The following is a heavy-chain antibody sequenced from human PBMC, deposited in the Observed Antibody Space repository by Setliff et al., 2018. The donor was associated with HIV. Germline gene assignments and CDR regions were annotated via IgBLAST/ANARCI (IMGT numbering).Heavy chain of an antibody. J-gene: IGHJ6*03. Sequence: PGESLKISCKGSGYSFTNYWIGWVRQMPGKGLEWMGIIDPGDSDTRYSPSFQGQVTISADKSISTAYLQWSSLKASDTAMYYCARQPGRAAMGRENYYYYYMDVWGKGTTVTVSS. CDR3: ARQPGRAAMGRENYYYYYMDV. D-gene: IGHD2-2*01. CDR2: IDPGDSDT. CDR1: GYSFTNYW. V-gene: IGHV5-51*01.